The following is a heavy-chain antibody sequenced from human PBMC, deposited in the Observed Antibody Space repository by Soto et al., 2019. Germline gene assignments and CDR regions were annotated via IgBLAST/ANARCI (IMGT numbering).Heavy chain of an antibody. Sequence: PGGSLRLSCASSGFTFSRYWMHWVRQAPGKGLEWVANIKQDGSEKYYVDSVKGRFTISRDNAKNSLYLQMNSLRAEDTAVYYCQRPLGVWGDYYGLDVWGQGTTVTVSS. CDR3: QRPLGVWGDYYGLDV. CDR1: GFTFSRYW. V-gene: IGHV3-7*03. D-gene: IGHD3-16*01. J-gene: IGHJ6*02. CDR2: IKQDGSEK.